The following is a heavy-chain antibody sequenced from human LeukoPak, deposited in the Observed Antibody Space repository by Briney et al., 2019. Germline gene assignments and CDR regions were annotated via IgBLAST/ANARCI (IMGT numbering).Heavy chain of an antibody. Sequence: GRCLRLSCAASGFTFSSNAMHWVRLAPGKGLEWVAVISYDGSNKYYADSVKGRLTISRDNSKNTLYLQMNSLRAEDTAVYYCARDLNWNDGLDYWGQGTLVTVSS. V-gene: IGHV3-30*04. CDR3: ARDLNWNDGLDY. CDR1: GFTFSSNA. D-gene: IGHD1-20*01. CDR2: ISYDGSNK. J-gene: IGHJ4*02.